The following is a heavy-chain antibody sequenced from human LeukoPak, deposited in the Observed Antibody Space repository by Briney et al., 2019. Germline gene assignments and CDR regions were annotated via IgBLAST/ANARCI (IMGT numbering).Heavy chain of an antibody. V-gene: IGHV3-74*01. CDR2: INRDGSST. CDR3: VSRDYPADY. J-gene: IGHJ4*02. Sequence: PGGSLRLSCAASGFTFSGYWMHWVRQAPGKGLVWVSRINRDGSSTNYADSVKGRLTISRDNAKNTLYLQMKSLRAEDTAVYYCVSRDYPADYWGQGTLVTVSS. D-gene: IGHD4-11*01. CDR1: GFTFSGYW.